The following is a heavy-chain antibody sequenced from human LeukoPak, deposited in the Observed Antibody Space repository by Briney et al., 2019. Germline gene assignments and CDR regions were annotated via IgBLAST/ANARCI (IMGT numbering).Heavy chain of an antibody. CDR2: MSPSSSNT. Sequence: ASVKVSCKASGYTFTSYDINWVRQATGQGLEWMGWMSPSSSNTGYVQKFQGRVSMTWDTSISTAYMELTNLKSEDTAVYCCARGITAGFDYLGQGTLVTVSS. D-gene: IGHD6-13*01. V-gene: IGHV1-8*01. CDR3: ARGITAGFDY. J-gene: IGHJ4*02. CDR1: GYTFTSYD.